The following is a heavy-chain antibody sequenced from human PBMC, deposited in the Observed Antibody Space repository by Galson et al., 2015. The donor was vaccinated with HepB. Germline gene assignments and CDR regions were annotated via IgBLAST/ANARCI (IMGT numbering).Heavy chain of an antibody. CDR2: IYPGDSDT. J-gene: IGHJ4*02. Sequence: QSGAEVKKPGESLKISCKGSGYSFTSYWIGWVRQMPGKGLEWMGIIYPGDSDTRYSPSFQGQVTISADKSISTAYLQWSSLKASDTATYYCARHNPSGYSSSWPLDYWGQGTLVTVSS. CDR1: GYSFTSYW. D-gene: IGHD6-13*01. CDR3: ARHNPSGYSSSWPLDY. V-gene: IGHV5-51*01.